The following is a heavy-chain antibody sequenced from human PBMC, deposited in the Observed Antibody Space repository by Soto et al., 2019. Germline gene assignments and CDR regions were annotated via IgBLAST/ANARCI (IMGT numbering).Heavy chain of an antibody. CDR2: VYSSGTT. V-gene: IGHV4-4*07. J-gene: IGHJ4*02. CDR1: GGSINSYW. D-gene: IGHD3-10*01. Sequence: SETLSLTCSVSGGSINSYWWSWIRQPAGKGLEWIGRVYSSGTTDYNPSPNSRATLSVETSKNQFSLKLSSVTAADTAVYYCARDIGSYAYGEGYWGQGIQVTVSS. CDR3: ARDIGSYAYGEGY.